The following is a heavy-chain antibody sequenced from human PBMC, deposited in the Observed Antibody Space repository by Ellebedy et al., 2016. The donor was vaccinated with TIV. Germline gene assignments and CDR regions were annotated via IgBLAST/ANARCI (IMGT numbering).Heavy chain of an antibody. J-gene: IGHJ6*02. Sequence: MPSETLSLTCTVPGGSINSGDYYWSWIRQPPGKGLEWIGEINHSGSTEYSPSLMSRVTISVDTSKNQFSLKLSSVTAADTAVYYCARDLGLDVWGQGTTVTVSS. CDR2: INHSGST. CDR3: ARDLGLDV. CDR1: GGSINSGDYY. V-gene: IGHV4-39*02.